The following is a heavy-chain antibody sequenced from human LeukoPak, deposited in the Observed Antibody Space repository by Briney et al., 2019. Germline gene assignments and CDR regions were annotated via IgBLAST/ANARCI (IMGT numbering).Heavy chain of an antibody. CDR1: GFTFSSYA. J-gene: IGHJ4*02. Sequence: GGSLRLSCAASGFTFSSYAMSWVRQAPGKGLEWVSAISGSGGSTYYADSVKGRFTISRDNSKNTLYLQMNSLRAEDTAVYYCANTLYCSGGGCPPDYWGQGTLVTVSS. D-gene: IGHD2-15*01. CDR3: ANTLYCSGGGCPPDY. CDR2: ISGSGGST. V-gene: IGHV3-23*01.